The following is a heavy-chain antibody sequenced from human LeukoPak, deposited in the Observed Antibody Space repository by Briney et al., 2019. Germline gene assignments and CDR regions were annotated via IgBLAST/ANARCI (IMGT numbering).Heavy chain of an antibody. CDR3: ASPSADTPGGAFDI. V-gene: IGHV4-61*01. CDR2: IYYSGST. Sequence: PSETLSLTCTVSGGSVSRGTYYWSWIRQPPGKGLEWIAYIYYSGSTNYNPSLKSRVTISVDTSKNQFSLKLSSVTAADTAVYYWASPSADTPGGAFDIWGQGTMVTVYS. J-gene: IGHJ3*02. D-gene: IGHD2-2*01. CDR1: GGSVSRGTYY.